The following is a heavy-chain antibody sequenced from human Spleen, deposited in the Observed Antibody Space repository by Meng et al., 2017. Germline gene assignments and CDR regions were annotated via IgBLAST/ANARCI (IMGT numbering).Heavy chain of an antibody. D-gene: IGHD3-22*01. J-gene: IGHJ1*01. Sequence: SETLSLTCTVSGGSISSGSYYWSWIRQPAGKGLEWIGRIYASGSTGYNPSLESRVTMSVDTSQNKFSLKLSSVTAADTAVYFCASLVTMIMHHWGQGTRVT. V-gene: IGHV4-61*02. CDR1: GGSISSGSYY. CDR3: ASLVTMIMHH. CDR2: IYASGST.